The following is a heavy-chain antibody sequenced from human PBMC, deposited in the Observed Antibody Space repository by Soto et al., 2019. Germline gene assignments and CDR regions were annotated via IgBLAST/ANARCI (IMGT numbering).Heavy chain of an antibody. D-gene: IGHD3-10*01. J-gene: IGHJ4*02. Sequence: PGGSLRLSCAASGFTFSGSDMHWVRQASGKGLEWVGRIRSKANSYATAYAASVKGRFTISRDDSKNRAYLQINSLKTEDTAVYYCASHGSGRPYWGQGTLVTVSS. CDR2: IRSKANSYAT. CDR1: GFTFSGSD. CDR3: ASHGSGRPY. V-gene: IGHV3-73*01.